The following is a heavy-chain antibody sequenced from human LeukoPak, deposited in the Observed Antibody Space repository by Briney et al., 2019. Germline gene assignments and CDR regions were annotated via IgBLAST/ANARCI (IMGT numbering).Heavy chain of an antibody. D-gene: IGHD3-22*01. CDR1: GYTLTELS. V-gene: IGHV1-24*01. CDR3: ATALEYYYDRERDAFDI. Sequence: SVKVSCKVSGYTLTELSMLWVRQPPGKGLEWMGGCNHEDGETLYAQKFQGRVTMTEDTYTDTAYMELSSLRSEDTAVYYCATALEYYYDRERDAFDIWGQGTMVTVSS. J-gene: IGHJ3*02. CDR2: CNHEDGET.